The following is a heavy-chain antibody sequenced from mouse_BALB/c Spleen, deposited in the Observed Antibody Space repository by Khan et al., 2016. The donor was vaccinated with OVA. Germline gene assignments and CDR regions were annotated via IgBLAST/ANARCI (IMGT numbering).Heavy chain of an antibody. CDR1: GFTFTNYG. CDR3: ARVGYNGTMDC. D-gene: IGHD2-2*01. Sequence: QIQLVQSGPELKKPGETVQISCKASGFTFTNYGMNWVKQAPGKGLKWMGWINTYTGAPTFADDFKGRFAFSLETSASTAYLQINSLKNEDTATSFCARVGYNGTMDCWGQGTSVTVSS. V-gene: IGHV9-3-1*01. CDR2: INTYTGAP. J-gene: IGHJ4*01.